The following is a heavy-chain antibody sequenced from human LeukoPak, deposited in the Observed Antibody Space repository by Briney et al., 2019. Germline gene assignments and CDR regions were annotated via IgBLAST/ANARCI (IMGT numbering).Heavy chain of an antibody. Sequence: KPSETLSLTCTVSGCSIRGYYWIWIRQPPGKGLVWIGYIYYSGTTNDNPSLKSRVTISVDTSKNHLSLKLGSVTAADTAVYYCARGDTAMVLWAQGTLVTVSS. CDR3: ARGDTAMVL. CDR2: IYYSGTT. D-gene: IGHD5-18*01. V-gene: IGHV4-59*01. J-gene: IGHJ4*02. CDR1: GCSIRGYY.